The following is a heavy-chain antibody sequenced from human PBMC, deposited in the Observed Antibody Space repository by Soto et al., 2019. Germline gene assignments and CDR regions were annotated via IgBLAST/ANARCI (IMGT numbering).Heavy chain of an antibody. Sequence: QVQLQESGPGLVKPSETLSLTCSVSGGSISRYYWSWIRQTAGKRLEWIGRMYHTGTTDYNPSLKRRLSMSVDTSKNQFSLRLSSVTAADTALYYCARDLADVHLWDAFDVWGHGTRVTVSS. V-gene: IGHV4-4*07. CDR2: MYHTGTT. CDR3: ARDLADVHLWDAFDV. CDR1: GGSISRYY. D-gene: IGHD6-13*01. J-gene: IGHJ3*01.